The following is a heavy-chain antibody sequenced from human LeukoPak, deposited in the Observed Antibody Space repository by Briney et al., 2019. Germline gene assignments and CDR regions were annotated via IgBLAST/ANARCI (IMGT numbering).Heavy chain of an antibody. V-gene: IGHV1-2*02. CDR1: GYTFTGYY. D-gene: IGHD3-22*01. Sequence: VSVKVCCKASGYTFTGYYMHWVRQAPGHGLEWMRWINPNSGGTNYAQKFQGRVTMTRDTSISTAYMELSRLRSDDTAVYYCARGGITMIVVATFDYWGQGTLVTVSS. J-gene: IGHJ4*02. CDR2: INPNSGGT. CDR3: ARGGITMIVVATFDY.